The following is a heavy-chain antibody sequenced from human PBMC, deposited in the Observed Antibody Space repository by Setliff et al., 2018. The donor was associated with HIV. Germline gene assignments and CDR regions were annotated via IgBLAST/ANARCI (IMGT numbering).Heavy chain of an antibody. CDR3: SKHLSPGSGWYSKARGMDV. Sequence: PGESLKISCKGSGKSLSNYWINWVRQMPGKGLEWMGRIDPSDSYINYGPSFQGHVTISADKSTNTAFLQWSSLKASDSAMYYCSKHLSPGSGWYSKARGMDVWGQGTTVTVSS. V-gene: IGHV5-10-1*01. CDR2: IDPSDSYI. CDR1: GKSLSNYW. J-gene: IGHJ6*02. D-gene: IGHD6-19*01.